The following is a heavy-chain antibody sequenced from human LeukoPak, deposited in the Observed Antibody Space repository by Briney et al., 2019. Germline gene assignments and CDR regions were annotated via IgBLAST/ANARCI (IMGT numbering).Heavy chain of an antibody. CDR3: ARGGRANDILTGYPYYYYGMDV. V-gene: IGHV4-59*01. J-gene: IGHJ6*02. CDR1: GGSISSYY. Sequence: SETLSLTCTVSGGSISSYYWSWIRQPPGKGLEWIGYIYYSGSTNYNPSLKSRVTISVDTSKNQFSLKLSSVTAADTAVYYCARGGRANDILTGYPYYYYGMDVWGQGTTVTVSS. CDR2: IYYSGST. D-gene: IGHD3-9*01.